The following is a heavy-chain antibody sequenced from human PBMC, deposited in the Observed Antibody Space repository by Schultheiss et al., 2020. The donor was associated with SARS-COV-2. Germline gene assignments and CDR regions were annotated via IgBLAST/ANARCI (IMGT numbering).Heavy chain of an antibody. J-gene: IGHJ5*02. CDR2: IYTSGST. CDR1: GGSISSGGYY. V-gene: IGHV4-61*02. D-gene: IGHD2-21*02. CDR3: ARDDRAYCGGDCYGWFDP. Sequence: SETLSLTCTVSGGSISSGGYYWSWIRQPAGKGLEWIGRIYTSGSTNYNPSLKSRVTISVDTSKNQFSLKLSSVTAADTAVYYCARDDRAYCGGDCYGWFDPWGQGTLVTVSS.